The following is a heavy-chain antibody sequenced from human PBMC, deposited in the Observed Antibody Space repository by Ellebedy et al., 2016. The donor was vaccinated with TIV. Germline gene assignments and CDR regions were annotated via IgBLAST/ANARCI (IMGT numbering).Heavy chain of an antibody. CDR3: ARENGYYFDY. V-gene: IGHV3-9*01. CDR1: GFMFADYA. D-gene: IGHD6-25*01. CDR2: ISWHSGTI. J-gene: IGHJ4*02. Sequence: PGGSLRLSCAASGFMFADYAMHWVRQAPGKGLEWVSGISWHSGTIGYADSVKGRFTISRDNTKNSLYLQMNSLRAEDTAVYFCARENGYYFDYWGQGTLVIVSS.